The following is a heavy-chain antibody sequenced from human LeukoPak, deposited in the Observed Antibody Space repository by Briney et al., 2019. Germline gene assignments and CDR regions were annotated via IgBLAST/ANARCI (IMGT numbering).Heavy chain of an antibody. Sequence: ASVKVSCKASGGTFSSYAISWVRQAPGQGLEWMGRIIPLSGTANYAQKFQDRVTITTDESTSTAYMELSSLRSEDTAMYYCARDHYSNYDGFDYWGQGTLVTVSS. V-gene: IGHV1-69*05. CDR3: ARDHYSNYDGFDY. CDR1: GGTFSSYA. J-gene: IGHJ4*02. D-gene: IGHD4-11*01. CDR2: IIPLSGTA.